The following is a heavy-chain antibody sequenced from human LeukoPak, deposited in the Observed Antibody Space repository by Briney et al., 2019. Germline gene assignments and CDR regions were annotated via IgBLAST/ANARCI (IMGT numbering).Heavy chain of an antibody. CDR3: VRDRGGLRYFDY. D-gene: IGHD5-12*01. V-gene: IGHV3-33*01. Sequence: PGRSLRLSCAASRFTFSNHGMHWVRQAPGKGLEWVAAIWYDGSNKYYADSVKGRFTISRDNSKNTLYLQMNSLRAEDTAVYYCVRDRGGLRYFDYWGQGTLVTVSS. J-gene: IGHJ4*02. CDR2: IWYDGSNK. CDR1: RFTFSNHG.